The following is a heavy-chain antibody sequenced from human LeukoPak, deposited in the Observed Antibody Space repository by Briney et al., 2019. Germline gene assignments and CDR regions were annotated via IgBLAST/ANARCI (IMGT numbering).Heavy chain of an antibody. CDR3: ARDRRYGSGSGSRYYGMDA. CDR2: IWYDGGNK. Sequence: GGSLRLSCAASGYSLSNYGMHWVRQAPGKGLEWVAVIWYDGGNKYYGDSVKGRFTISRDTSKNTMYLQMNSLRAEDTAVYYCARDRRYGSGSGSRYYGMDAWGQGTTVTVSS. D-gene: IGHD3-10*01. J-gene: IGHJ6*02. V-gene: IGHV3-33*01. CDR1: GYSLSNYG.